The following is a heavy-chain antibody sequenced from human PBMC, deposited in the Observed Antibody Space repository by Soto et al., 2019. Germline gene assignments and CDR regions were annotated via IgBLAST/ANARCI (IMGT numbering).Heavy chain of an antibody. V-gene: IGHV1-2*02. CDR1: GFAFTGYY. Sequence: ASVKVSCKASGFAFTGYYIHWLRRAPGQGLEWMGWINAHSGGTEFAQKFQGRVTLTRDTSISTAYMTLTGLKSGDTAVYYCAKDLTRQLAYWLDPWGQGTQVTVSS. J-gene: IGHJ5*02. CDR2: INAHSGGT. CDR3: AKDLTRQLAYWLDP. D-gene: IGHD3-16*01.